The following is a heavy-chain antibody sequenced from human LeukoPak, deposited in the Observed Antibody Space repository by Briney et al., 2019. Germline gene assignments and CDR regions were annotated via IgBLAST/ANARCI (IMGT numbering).Heavy chain of an antibody. CDR2: INPSGGST. Sequence: ASVKVSCKASGYTFTSYYMHWVRQAPGQGLEWMGIINPSGGSTSYAQEFQGRVTMTRDTSTSTVYMELSSLRSEDTAVYYCARDRSGYSCGFWFDPWGQGTLVTVSS. CDR3: ARDRSGYSCGFWFDP. D-gene: IGHD5-18*01. V-gene: IGHV1-46*03. J-gene: IGHJ5*02. CDR1: GYTFTSYY.